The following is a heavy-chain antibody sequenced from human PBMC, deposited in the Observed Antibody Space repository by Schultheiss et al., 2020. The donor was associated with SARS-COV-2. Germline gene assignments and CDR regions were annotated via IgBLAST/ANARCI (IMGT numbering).Heavy chain of an antibody. V-gene: IGHV3-7*03. J-gene: IGHJ4*02. Sequence: GGSLRLSCAASGFTVSSYGMHWVRQAPGKGLEWVANIKQDGSEKYYVDSVKGRFTISRDNAKNSLYLQMNSLRAEDTAVYYCARGRFRVSGWYRYFDYWGQGTLVTVSS. CDR2: IKQDGSEK. CDR1: GFTVSSYG. D-gene: IGHD6-19*01. CDR3: ARGRFRVSGWYRYFDY.